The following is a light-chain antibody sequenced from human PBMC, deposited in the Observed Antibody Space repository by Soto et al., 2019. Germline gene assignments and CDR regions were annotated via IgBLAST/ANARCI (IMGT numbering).Light chain of an antibody. V-gene: IGLV1-44*01. CDR3: AAWDDSLNGVV. CDR1: SSNIGSNT. CDR2: SNN. Sequence: QSVLTQPPSASGTPGQRVTISCSGSSSNIGSNTVNWYQQLPGTAPKLLIYSNNQRPSGVPDRFSASKSGTSASLAISGLQCEDEADYYCAAWDDSLNGVVFGGGTKLTVL. J-gene: IGLJ2*01.